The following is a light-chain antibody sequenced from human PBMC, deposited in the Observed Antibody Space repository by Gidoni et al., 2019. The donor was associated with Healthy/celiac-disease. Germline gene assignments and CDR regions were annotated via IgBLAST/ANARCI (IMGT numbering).Light chain of an antibody. CDR3: QQYGSSPPRYT. CDR1: QSVSSSY. Sequence: EIVLTQSPCSLSLSPGERATLSCRASQSVSSSYLSWYQQTPGQAPRLLIYGASSRATGIPDRFSGSGSGTDFTLTISRLEPEDFAVYYCQQYGSSPPRYTFGQGTKLEIK. J-gene: IGKJ2*01. CDR2: GAS. V-gene: IGKV3-20*01.